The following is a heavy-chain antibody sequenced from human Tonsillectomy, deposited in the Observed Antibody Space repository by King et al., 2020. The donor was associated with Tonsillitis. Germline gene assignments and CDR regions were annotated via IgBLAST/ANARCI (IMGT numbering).Heavy chain of an antibody. CDR2: IYYSGST. D-gene: IGHD6-6*01. Sequence: VQLQESGPGLVKPSETLSLTCTVSGGSISSYYWSWIRQPPGKGLEWIGYIYYSGSTNYNPSLKSRVTISVDTSKNQFSLKLSSVTAADTAVFYCAASRYCSSSGYDYWGQGTLVTVSS. J-gene: IGHJ4*02. CDR1: GGSISSYY. CDR3: AASRYCSSSGYDY. V-gene: IGHV4-59*01.